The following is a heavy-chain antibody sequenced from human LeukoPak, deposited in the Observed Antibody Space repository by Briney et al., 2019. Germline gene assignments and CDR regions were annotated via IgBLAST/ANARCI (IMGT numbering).Heavy chain of an antibody. D-gene: IGHD2-2*01. Sequence: SETLSLTCTVSGGSISSYYWSWIRQPPGKGLEWIGYIYYSGSTNYNPSLKSRVTISVDTSKNQFSLKLSSVTAADTAVYYCARQGHCSSTSCYAPKVEAYWFDPWGQGTLVTVSS. CDR3: ARQGHCSSTSCYAPKVEAYWFDP. CDR1: GGSISSYY. V-gene: IGHV4-59*08. J-gene: IGHJ5*02. CDR2: IYYSGST.